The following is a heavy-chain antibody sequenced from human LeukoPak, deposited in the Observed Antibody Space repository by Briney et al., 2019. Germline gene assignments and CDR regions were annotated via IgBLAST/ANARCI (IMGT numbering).Heavy chain of an antibody. CDR1: GYIFPSYG. Sequence: GASVKVSCKASGYIFPSYGISWVRQAPGQGLEWTGWISAYNGNTYYAQRLQGRVTMTTDTSTSTAYMELRSLRSDDTAVYYCARGGWDNWFDPWGQGTLVTVSS. V-gene: IGHV1-18*01. CDR3: ARGGWDNWFDP. D-gene: IGHD1-26*01. J-gene: IGHJ5*02. CDR2: ISAYNGNT.